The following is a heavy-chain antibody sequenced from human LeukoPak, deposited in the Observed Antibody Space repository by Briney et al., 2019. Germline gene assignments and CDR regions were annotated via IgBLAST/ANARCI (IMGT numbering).Heavy chain of an antibody. V-gene: IGHV5-51*01. CDR1: GYSFTSYS. CDR3: ARASIAVAGDIDY. D-gene: IGHD6-19*01. Sequence: GQARKISSKGSGYSFTSYSIGWVRQMPGKGLEWMGTIYPGDADTRYSPSLPGQVTIPDDKSISTAYLQWSSLKASDTAMYYCARASIAVAGDIDYWGQGTLVTVSS. CDR2: IYPGDADT. J-gene: IGHJ4*02.